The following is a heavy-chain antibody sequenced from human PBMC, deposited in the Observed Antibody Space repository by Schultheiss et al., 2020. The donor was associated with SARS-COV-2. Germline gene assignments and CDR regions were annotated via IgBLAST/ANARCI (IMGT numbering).Heavy chain of an antibody. CDR3: AKAPKSAIVVVPDGTGYFDY. D-gene: IGHD2-2*01. CDR2: ISGSGGST. V-gene: IGHV3-23*01. CDR1: GFTFSSYA. J-gene: IGHJ4*02. Sequence: GGSLRLSCAASGFTFSSYAMSWVRQAPGKGLEWVSAISGSGGSTYYADSVKGRFTISRDNSKNTLYLQMNSLRAEDTAVYYCAKAPKSAIVVVPDGTGYFDYWGQGTLVTVSS.